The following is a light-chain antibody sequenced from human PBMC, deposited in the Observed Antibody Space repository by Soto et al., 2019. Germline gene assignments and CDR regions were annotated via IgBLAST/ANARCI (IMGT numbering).Light chain of an antibody. V-gene: IGLV2-14*01. CDR1: SSDVGGYNY. Sequence: QSVLTQPASVSGSPGQSITISCTGTSSDVGGYNYVSWYQQHPGKAPKLIIYDVSNRPSGVSNRFSGSKSGNTASLTISGLLAEDEADYYCSSYRSGSTLVVFGGGTKLTVL. CDR2: DVS. J-gene: IGLJ2*01. CDR3: SSYRSGSTLVV.